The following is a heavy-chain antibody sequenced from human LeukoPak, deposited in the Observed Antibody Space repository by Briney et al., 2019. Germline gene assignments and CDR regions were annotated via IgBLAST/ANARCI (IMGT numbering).Heavy chain of an antibody. V-gene: IGHV4-34*01. CDR3: ARLRGVATTQPRGYYFDY. J-gene: IGHJ4*02. CDR1: GGSFSGYY. Sequence: SETLSLTCAVYGGSFSGYYWSWIRQPPGKGLEWIGEINHSGSTNYNPSLKSRATISVDTPKNQFSLKLSSVTAADTAVYYCARLRGVATTQPRGYYFDYWGQGTLVTVSS. D-gene: IGHD5-12*01. CDR2: INHSGST.